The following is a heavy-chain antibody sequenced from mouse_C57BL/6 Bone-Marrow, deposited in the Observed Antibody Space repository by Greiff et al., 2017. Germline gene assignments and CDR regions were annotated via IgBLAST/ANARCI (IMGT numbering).Heavy chain of an antibody. D-gene: IGHD1-1*01. CDR3: TRTYYYGSSYYAY. V-gene: IGHV1-15*01. Sequence: VQLQQSGAELVRPGASVTLSCKASGYTFTDYEMHWVKQTPVHGLEWIGAIDPETGGTAYNQKFKGKAILTADKSSSTAYMELRSLTSEDSAVYYCTRTYYYGSSYYAYWGQGTLVTVSA. J-gene: IGHJ3*01. CDR1: GYTFTDYE. CDR2: IDPETGGT.